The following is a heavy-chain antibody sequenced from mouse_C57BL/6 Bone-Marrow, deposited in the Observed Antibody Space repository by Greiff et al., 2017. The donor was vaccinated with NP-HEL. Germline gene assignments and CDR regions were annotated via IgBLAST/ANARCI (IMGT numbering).Heavy chain of an antibody. CDR1: GFTFSSYG. CDR3: ARQGGGAMDY. D-gene: IGHD1-1*02. J-gene: IGHJ4*01. Sequence: EVKLMESGGDLVKPGGSLKLSCAASGFTFSSYGMSWVRQTPDKRLEWVATISSGGSYTYYPASVKGRFTISRDNAKNTLYLQMSSLKSEDTAMYYCARQGGGAMDYWGQGTSVTVSS. CDR2: ISSGGSYT. V-gene: IGHV5-6*01.